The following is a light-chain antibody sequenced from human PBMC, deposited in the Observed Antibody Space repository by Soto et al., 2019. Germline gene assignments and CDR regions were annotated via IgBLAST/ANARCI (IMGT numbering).Light chain of an antibody. Sequence: AIQMTQSPSSLSASIGDRVTITCRASQAIRNDLGWYQQKPGKAPKLLIYDVSTLDSGVPSRFSGSASETEFTLTISSLESDDFATYYCQQYHRYSTFGQGTKVDIK. CDR3: QQYHRYST. V-gene: IGKV1-13*02. J-gene: IGKJ1*01. CDR1: QAIRND. CDR2: DVS.